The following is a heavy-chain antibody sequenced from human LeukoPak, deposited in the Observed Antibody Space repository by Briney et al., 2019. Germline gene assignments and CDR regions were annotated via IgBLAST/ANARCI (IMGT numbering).Heavy chain of an antibody. J-gene: IGHJ4*02. CDR2: IYYSGST. V-gene: IGHV4-39*01. D-gene: IGHD6-13*01. CDR3: ARGRVAAARAFDY. CDR1: GGSISSSSYY. Sequence: SSETLSLTCTVSGGSISSSSYYWGWIRQPPGKGLEWIGSIYYSGSTYYNPSLKSRVTISVDTSKNQFSLKLSSVTAADTAVYYCARGRVAAARAFDYWGQGTLVTVSS.